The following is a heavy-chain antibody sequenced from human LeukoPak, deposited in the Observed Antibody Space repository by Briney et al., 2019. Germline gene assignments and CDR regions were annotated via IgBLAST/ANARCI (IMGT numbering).Heavy chain of an antibody. D-gene: IGHD3-22*01. V-gene: IGHV3-15*01. CDR2: IKSASDGGTT. CDR1: RFTFSGYA. J-gene: IGHJ4*02. Sequence: KTGGSLRLSCAASRFTFSGYAMYWVRQAPGKGLVWVGRIKSASDGGTTDYAAPVKGRFTISRDDSKNTLYLQMDSLNSEDSAVYYCTTEYYYDSSGSLFHFDYWGQGSLVTVSS. CDR3: TTEYYYDSSGSLFHFDY.